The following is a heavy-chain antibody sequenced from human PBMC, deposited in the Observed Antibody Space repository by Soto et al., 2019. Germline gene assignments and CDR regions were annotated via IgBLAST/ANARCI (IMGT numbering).Heavy chain of an antibody. Sequence: GGSLRLSCAASGFTFSSYWMSWVRQAPGKGLEWVANIKQDGSEKYYVDSVKGRFTISRDNAKNSLYLQMNSLRAEDTAVYYCARVPGVCSSTSCYALDYYYYYMDVWGKGTTVTVSS. V-gene: IGHV3-7*01. J-gene: IGHJ6*03. D-gene: IGHD2-2*01. CDR3: ARVPGVCSSTSCYALDYYYYYMDV. CDR2: IKQDGSEK. CDR1: GFTFSSYW.